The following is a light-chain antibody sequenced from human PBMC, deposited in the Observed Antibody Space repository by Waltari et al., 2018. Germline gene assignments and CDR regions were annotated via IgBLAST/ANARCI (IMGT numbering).Light chain of an antibody. Sequence: DIQLTQSPSSLSASLGDRVTIPCRASQNISTYLNWYRQKQQRAPNLLIYAASSLQSGVPSRFSGDGSGTEFTLTISSVQPEDFATYYCQQSYTPPPLTFGGGTKVEIK. CDR2: AAS. CDR1: QNISTY. CDR3: QQSYTPPPLT. V-gene: IGKV1-39*01. J-gene: IGKJ4*01.